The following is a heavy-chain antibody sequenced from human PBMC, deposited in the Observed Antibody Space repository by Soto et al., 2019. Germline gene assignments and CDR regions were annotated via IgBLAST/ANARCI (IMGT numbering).Heavy chain of an antibody. CDR2: IKSKTGGETT. D-gene: IGHD3-3*01. Sequence: GGSLRLPCAASGFTFINAWMNWVRQAPGKGLEWVGRIKSKTGGETTDYAAPVKGRFTISRHDSENTLYLQMDNLQTGDTAVYYCTTATPGDYEVWSGYLAYWGQGTLVTVSS. CDR3: TTATPGDYEVWSGYLAY. J-gene: IGHJ4*02. V-gene: IGHV3-15*01. CDR1: GFTFINAW.